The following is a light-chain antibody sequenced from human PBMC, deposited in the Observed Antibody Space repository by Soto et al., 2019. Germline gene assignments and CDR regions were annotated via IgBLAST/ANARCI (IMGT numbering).Light chain of an antibody. CDR3: SSYTRSSTPLV. CDR1: SSDVGGYNY. J-gene: IGLJ2*01. V-gene: IGLV2-14*01. Sequence: QSALTQPASVSGSPGQSITISCTGTSSDVGGYNYVSWYQQHPGKAPKLMIYDVSNRPSGVSNRFSASKSGNTASLTISGLQAEDEQDYYCSSYTRSSTPLVFGGGTKLTVL. CDR2: DVS.